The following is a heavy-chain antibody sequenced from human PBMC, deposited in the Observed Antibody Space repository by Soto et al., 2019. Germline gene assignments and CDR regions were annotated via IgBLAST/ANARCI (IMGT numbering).Heavy chain of an antibody. D-gene: IGHD6-19*01. V-gene: IGHV3-23*01. CDR2: MSASGGST. CDR1: GFTSSSCA. Sequence: EVQLLDSGGGLVQPGGSLRLYCVASGFTSSSCAMRWVRQDPGKGLEWVSGMSASGGSTYYADSVKGRFTISRDNSKNTLYVQMNSWRAKNTAVYYCTTAGLDSGRYFFHDWFQGPLVTVSS. J-gene: IGHJ4*02. CDR3: TTAGLDSGRYFFHD.